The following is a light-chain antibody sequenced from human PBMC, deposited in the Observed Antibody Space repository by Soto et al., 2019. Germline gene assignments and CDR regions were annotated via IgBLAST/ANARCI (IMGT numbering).Light chain of an antibody. CDR1: SSDVGGYNY. J-gene: IGLJ1*01. V-gene: IGLV2-14*01. CDR3: SSYTSRVTYV. Sequence: QSALTQPASVSGSPGQSITISCTGTSSDVGGYNYVSWYQQHPGKAPKLMIYEVINRPSGVSDRFSGSKSGNTASLIISGLQAEDEADYYCSSYTSRVTYVFGTGTKATVL. CDR2: EVI.